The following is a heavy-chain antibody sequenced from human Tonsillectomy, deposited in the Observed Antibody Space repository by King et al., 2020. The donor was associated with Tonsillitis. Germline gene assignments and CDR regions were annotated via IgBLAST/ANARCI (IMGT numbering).Heavy chain of an antibody. CDR3: ARLSWYFDL. J-gene: IGHJ2*01. CDR2: IYHTGST. CDR1: GGSITTYY. V-gene: IGHV4-59*08. Sequence: LQLQESGPGLVKPSETQSLTCTVSGGSITTYYWSWIRQPPGKGLEWIGYIYHTGSTTYNPSLKNRVTISVDTSKNQFSLKLSSVTAAATAVYYCARLSWYFDLWGRGTLVTVSS.